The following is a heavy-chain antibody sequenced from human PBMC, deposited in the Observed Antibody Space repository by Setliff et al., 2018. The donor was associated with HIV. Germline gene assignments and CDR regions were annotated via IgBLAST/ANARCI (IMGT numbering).Heavy chain of an antibody. CDR1: GGSFNGYS. J-gene: IGHJ2*01. V-gene: IGHV4-34*01. CDR3: ATVADTAMVGDWYFDL. D-gene: IGHD5-18*01. CDR2: INHSGST. Sequence: SETLSLTCAVYGGSFNGYSWTWIRQPPGKGLEWIGEINHSGSTDYNPSLKSRVTISVDTSKNQFSLKLSSVTAADMAVYYCATVADTAMVGDWYFDLWGRGTLVTVSS.